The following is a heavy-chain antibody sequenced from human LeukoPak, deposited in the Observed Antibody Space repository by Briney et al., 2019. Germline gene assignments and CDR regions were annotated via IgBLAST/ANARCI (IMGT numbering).Heavy chain of an antibody. V-gene: IGHV1-69*04. J-gene: IGHJ6*02. Sequence: SVKVSCKASGGTFSSYAISWVRQAPGQGLEWMGRIIPILGIANYAQKFQGRVTITADKSTSTAYMELSSLRSEDTAVYYCASNSGYGTYYYGMDVWGQGTTVTVSS. CDR2: IIPILGIA. CDR3: ASNSGYGTYYYGMDV. D-gene: IGHD5-12*01. CDR1: GGTFSSYA.